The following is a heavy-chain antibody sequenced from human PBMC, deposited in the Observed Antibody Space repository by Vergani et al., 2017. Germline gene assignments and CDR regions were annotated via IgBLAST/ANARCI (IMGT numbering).Heavy chain of an antibody. Sequence: QVQLQQWGAGLLKPSQTLSLTCTVSGGSISSGGYYWSWIRQHPGKGLEWIGYIYYSGSTYYNPSLKSRVTISVDTSKNQFSLKLSSVTAADTAVYYCARVSAAAGTMLDYWGQGTLVTVSS. J-gene: IGHJ4*02. CDR1: GGSISSGGYY. CDR2: IYYSGST. D-gene: IGHD6-13*01. CDR3: ARVSAAAGTMLDY. V-gene: IGHV4-31*03.